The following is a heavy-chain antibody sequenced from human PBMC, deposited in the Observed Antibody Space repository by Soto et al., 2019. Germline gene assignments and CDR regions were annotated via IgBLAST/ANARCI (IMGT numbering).Heavy chain of an antibody. CDR3: ARDVTYYDFWSGYSFDY. J-gene: IGHJ4*02. V-gene: IGHV1-18*01. D-gene: IGHD3-3*01. CDR2: ISAYNGNT. CDR1: GYTFTSYG. Sequence: ASVKVSCKASGYTFTSYGISWVRQAPGQGLEWMGWISAYNGNTNYAQKLQGRVTMTTDTSTSTAYMELRSLRSDDTAVYYCARDVTYYDFWSGYSFDYWGQGTLVTVSS.